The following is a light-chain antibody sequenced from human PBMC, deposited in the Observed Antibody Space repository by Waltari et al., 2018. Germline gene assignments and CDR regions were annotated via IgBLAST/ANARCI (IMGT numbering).Light chain of an antibody. V-gene: IGKV1-39*01. Sequence: DIQRTNSPSPLPPSLVDRVTITSRASHNISSRLNWYQQKPGKAPKVLIYDATTLQSGGPSRFSGSGSGTDFTLTIGSLQPEDFATYYCQQSRNIPYTFGQGTKLDIK. CDR1: HNISSR. CDR3: QQSRNIPYT. J-gene: IGKJ2*01. CDR2: DAT.